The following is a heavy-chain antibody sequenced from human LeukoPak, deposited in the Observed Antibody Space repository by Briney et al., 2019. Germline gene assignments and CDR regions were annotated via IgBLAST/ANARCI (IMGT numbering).Heavy chain of an antibody. D-gene: IGHD2-2*01. CDR3: ARDLNRGCSSASCHSPFDY. Sequence: SSETLSLTCTVSGGSISSNYWSWIRQPAGKGLEWIGRIYTRGSSNYNPSLRSRVTMSVDTSKNQFSLKLSSVTAADTAVYYCARDLNRGCSSASCHSPFDYWGQGTLVTVSS. CDR2: IYTRGSS. J-gene: IGHJ4*02. V-gene: IGHV4-4*07. CDR1: GGSISSNY.